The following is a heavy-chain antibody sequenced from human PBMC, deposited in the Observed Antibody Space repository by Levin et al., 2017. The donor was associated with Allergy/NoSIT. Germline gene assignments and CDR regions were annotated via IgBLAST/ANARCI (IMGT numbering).Heavy chain of an antibody. V-gene: IGHV4-4*02. D-gene: IGHD6-19*01. CDR2: IYHSGST. Sequence: SETLSLTCAVXXXXXXGRNWYSWVRQPPGKGLEWIGEIYHSGSTNYNPSLKSRVTISVDKSKNQFSLKLSSVTAADTAVYYCAREELAVAGTADAFDIWGQGTMVTVSS. J-gene: IGHJ3*02. CDR1: XXXXXGRNW. CDR3: AREELAVAGTADAFDI.